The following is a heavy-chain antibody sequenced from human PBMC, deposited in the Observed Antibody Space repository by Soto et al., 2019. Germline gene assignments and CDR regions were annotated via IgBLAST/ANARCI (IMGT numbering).Heavy chain of an antibody. D-gene: IGHD1-26*01. J-gene: IGHJ4*02. CDR1: GYTFNRHY. V-gene: IGHV1-46*02. Sequence: QVQLVQSGAEVRKPGASVKVSCKASGYTFNRHYIQWVRQAPGQGLEWMGMIDPSGGDTNYAKKFQGGVKLTSDTSTSTVYMELSSLRSEDTAVYYCAKRRGVGLTRSSFDYWGPGTLVIVSS. CDR3: AKRRGVGLTRSSFDY. CDR2: IDPSGGDT.